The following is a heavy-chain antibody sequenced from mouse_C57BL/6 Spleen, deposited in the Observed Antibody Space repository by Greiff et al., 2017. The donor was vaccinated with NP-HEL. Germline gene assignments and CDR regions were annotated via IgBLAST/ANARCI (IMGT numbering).Heavy chain of an antibody. Sequence: QVQLVESGAELARPGASVKLSCKASGYTFTSYGISWVKQRTGQGLEWIGEIYPRSGNTYYNEKFKGKATLTADKSSSTAYMELRSLTSEDSAVYFCASDDYDDYFDYWGQGTTLTVSS. J-gene: IGHJ2*01. D-gene: IGHD2-4*01. CDR1: GYTFTSYG. V-gene: IGHV1-81*01. CDR2: IYPRSGNT. CDR3: ASDDYDDYFDY.